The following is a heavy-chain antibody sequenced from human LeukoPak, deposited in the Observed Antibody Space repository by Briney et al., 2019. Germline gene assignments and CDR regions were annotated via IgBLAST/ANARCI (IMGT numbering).Heavy chain of an antibody. CDR3: ARDHRYAFDN. CDR1: GFNFIDYS. Sequence: GGYLRLSCAASGFNFIDYSMNWVRQAPGKGLEWISYIGISSGNTKYADSVKGRFTIPRDKARNSLYLQMNSLRVEDTAVYYCARDHRYAFDNWGHGTLVTVSS. J-gene: IGHJ4*01. CDR2: IGISSGNT. V-gene: IGHV3-48*01. D-gene: IGHD5-12*01.